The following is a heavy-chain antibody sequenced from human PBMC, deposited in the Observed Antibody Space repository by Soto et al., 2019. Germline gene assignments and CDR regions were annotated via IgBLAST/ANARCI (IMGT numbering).Heavy chain of an antibody. V-gene: IGHV3-48*01. CDR3: AIWPTYYYGSVDY. D-gene: IGHD3-10*01. CDR2: ISSSSSTI. CDR1: GFTFSSYS. J-gene: IGHJ4*02. Sequence: EVPLVESGGGLVQPGGSLRLSCAASGFTFSSYSMNWVRQAPGKGLEWVSYISSSSSTIYYADSVKGRFTISRDNAKNSLYLQMNSLRAEDTAVYYCAIWPTYYYGSVDYWGQGTLVTVSS.